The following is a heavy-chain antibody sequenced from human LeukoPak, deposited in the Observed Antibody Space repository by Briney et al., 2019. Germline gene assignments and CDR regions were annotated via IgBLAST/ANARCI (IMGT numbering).Heavy chain of an antibody. CDR3: ASSKRLDSSGYYPGVFDI. V-gene: IGHV4-59*01. CDR2: IYYSGST. J-gene: IGHJ3*02. CDR1: GGSISSYY. Sequence: SETLSLTCTVSGGSISSYYWSWIRQPPGKGLEWIGYIYYSGSTNYNPSLKSRVTISVDTSKNQFSLKLSSVTAADTAVYYCASSKRLDSSGYYPGVFDIWGQGTMVTVSS. D-gene: IGHD3-22*01.